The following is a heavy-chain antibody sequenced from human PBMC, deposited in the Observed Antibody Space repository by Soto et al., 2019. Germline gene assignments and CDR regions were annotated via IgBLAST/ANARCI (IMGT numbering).Heavy chain of an antibody. CDR1: GGSVSSGSYY. CDR3: ARRANRVGWYHNWFDP. V-gene: IGHV4-39*01. CDR2: IYYTRST. D-gene: IGHD6-19*01. J-gene: IGHJ5*02. Sequence: PSETLSLTCTVSGGSVSSGSYYWGWIRQPPGKGLEYIGSIYYTRSTYYNPSLRSRVTISIVTSLNQFSLKLSSVTAADTAVYFCARRANRVGWYHNWFDPWGQGTLVTVSS.